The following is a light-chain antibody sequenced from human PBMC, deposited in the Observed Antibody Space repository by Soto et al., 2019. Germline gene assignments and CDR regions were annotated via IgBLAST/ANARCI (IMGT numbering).Light chain of an antibody. V-gene: IGKV3-15*01. CDR2: GAS. J-gene: IGKJ4*01. Sequence: EIVMTQSPASLSVSPGERATLSYRASQSVSSNLAWYQQKPGQAPRLLIYGASTRATGIPARFSGSGSGTEFTLTISSLQSEDFAVYYCQQYKNWPPLTFGGGTTVDI. CDR3: QQYKNWPPLT. CDR1: QSVSSN.